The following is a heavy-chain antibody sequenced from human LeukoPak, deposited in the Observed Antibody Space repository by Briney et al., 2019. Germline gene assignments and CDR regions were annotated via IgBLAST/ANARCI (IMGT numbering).Heavy chain of an antibody. CDR3: AHRPQQGSSFESGPSGAFDV. D-gene: IGHD6-6*01. CDR2: IYCNDGE. J-gene: IGHJ3*01. V-gene: IGHV2-5*01. CDR1: GLSFTRDGVG. Sequence: ESGPTLVKPTRTLTLTCTFSGLSFTRDGVGVGWIRKPPGKALEWLTHIYCNDGERYSPSLRSRLTITKATSKNQVVLTLTDVDPADTATYYCAHRPQQGSSFESGPSGAFDVWGQGIMVTVSS.